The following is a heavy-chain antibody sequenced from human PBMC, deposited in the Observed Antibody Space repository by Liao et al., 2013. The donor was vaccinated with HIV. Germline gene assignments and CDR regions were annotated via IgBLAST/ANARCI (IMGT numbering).Heavy chain of an antibody. V-gene: IGHV4-39*07. D-gene: IGHD1-26*01. Sequence: QLQLQESGPGLVKPSETLSLTCTVSGGSISSSSYYWGWIRQPPGKGLEWIGSIYYSGSTYYNPSLKSRVTISVDTSKNQFSLKLSSVTAADTAVYYCARDRGVGDTLFDYWGQGTLVTVSS. CDR3: ARDRGVGDTLFDY. CDR2: IYYSGST. CDR1: GGSISSSSYY. J-gene: IGHJ4*02.